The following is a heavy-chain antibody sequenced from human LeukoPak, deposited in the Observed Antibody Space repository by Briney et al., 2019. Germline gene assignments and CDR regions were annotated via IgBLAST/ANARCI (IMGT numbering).Heavy chain of an antibody. CDR3: ARTQGDAFDI. J-gene: IGHJ3*02. V-gene: IGHV4-28*01. Sequence: SETLSLTCAVSGYSISSSNWWGWIRQPPGKGLEWIGYIYYSGSTYYNPSLKSRVTMPVDTSKNQFSLKLSSVTAVDTAVYYCARTQGDAFDIWGQGTMVTVSS. CDR1: GYSISSSNW. CDR2: IYYSGST.